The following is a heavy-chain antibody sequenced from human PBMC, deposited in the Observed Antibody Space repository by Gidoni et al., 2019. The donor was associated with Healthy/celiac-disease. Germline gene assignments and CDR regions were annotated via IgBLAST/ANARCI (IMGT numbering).Heavy chain of an antibody. D-gene: IGHD3-16*01. CDR2: IYYRGST. J-gene: IGHJ4*02. Sequence: QLQLQESRPGLVKPSETLSLTCTVSGGSISSSSYYWGWIRQPPGKGLEWFGSIYYRGSTYYNPSLKSRVTISVDTSKNQFSLKLGSVTAADTAVYYCARQVGGYYFDYWGQGTLVTVSS. CDR1: GGSISSSSYY. V-gene: IGHV4-39*01. CDR3: ARQVGGYYFDY.